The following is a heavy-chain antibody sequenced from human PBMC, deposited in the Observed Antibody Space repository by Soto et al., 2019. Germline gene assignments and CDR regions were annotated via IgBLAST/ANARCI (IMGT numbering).Heavy chain of an antibody. Sequence: PSETLSLTCTVSGGSISSYYWSWIRQPPGKGLEWIGYIYYSGSTNYNPSLKSRVTISVDTSKNQFSLKLSSVTAADTVVYYCARGGYYDSSGYYYRFDPWGQGTLVTVSS. J-gene: IGHJ5*02. CDR1: GGSISSYY. CDR3: ARGGYYDSSGYYYRFDP. D-gene: IGHD3-22*01. CDR2: IYYSGST. V-gene: IGHV4-59*01.